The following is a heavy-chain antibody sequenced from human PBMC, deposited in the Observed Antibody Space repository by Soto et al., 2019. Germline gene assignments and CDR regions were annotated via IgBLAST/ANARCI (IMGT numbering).Heavy chain of an antibody. CDR2: ISGGGGTT. D-gene: IGHD3-22*01. CDR1: EFTFSSYA. Sequence: PGGSLRLSCAASEFTFSSYAMNWVRQAPGKGLEWVSVISGGGGTTYYADSVKGRFRTSRDNSKNTLYLQMNSLRVEDTAVYYCAKGKVAYDNSGLQYFYYFPMNVWGQGTTVTVSS. V-gene: IGHV3-23*01. J-gene: IGHJ6*02. CDR3: AKGKVAYDNSGLQYFYYFPMNV.